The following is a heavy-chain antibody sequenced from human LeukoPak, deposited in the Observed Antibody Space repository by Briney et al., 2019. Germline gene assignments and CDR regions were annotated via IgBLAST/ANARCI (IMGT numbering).Heavy chain of an antibody. CDR2: IYSGGST. Sequence: AESLRLSGAAAGFTVRKKYMGGVRQAQRKGLEWVSVIYSGGSTYYADSVKGRFTISRDNSKNTLYLQMNSLRAEDTAVYFCATGERMVRGDGVDYWGQGTLVTLSS. V-gene: IGHV3-66*01. J-gene: IGHJ4*02. CDR3: ATGERMVRGDGVDY. D-gene: IGHD3-10*01. CDR1: GFTVRKKY.